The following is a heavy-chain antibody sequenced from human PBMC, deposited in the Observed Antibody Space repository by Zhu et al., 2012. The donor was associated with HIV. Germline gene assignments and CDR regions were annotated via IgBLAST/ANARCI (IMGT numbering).Heavy chain of an antibody. V-gene: IGHV4-34*01. Sequence: QVQLQQWGAGLLKPSETLSLSCAVYGGSFSGHYWGWIRQPPGKGLEWIGEIHHSGRTNYNPSLKSRVTISVDTSKNQFSLKLSSVTAADTALYYCARIAVAESYLDYWSQGTLVTVSS. D-gene: IGHD6-19*01. J-gene: IGHJ4*02. CDR1: GGSFSGHY. CDR2: IHHSGRT. CDR3: ARIAVAESYLDY.